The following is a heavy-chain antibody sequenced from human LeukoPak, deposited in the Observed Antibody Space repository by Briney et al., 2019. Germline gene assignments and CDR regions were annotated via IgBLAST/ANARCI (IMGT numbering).Heavy chain of an antibody. Sequence: PGGSLRLSCSASGFTFSIYAMHWVRQAPGKGLESVSAISSDGGSTYYADSVKGRFTISRDNSKNTLYLQMSSLRAEDTAVYYCVKEEMGAHHAFDIWGQGTLVTVFS. V-gene: IGHV3-64D*06. CDR3: VKEEMGAHHAFDI. CDR2: ISSDGGST. D-gene: IGHD1-26*01. J-gene: IGHJ3*02. CDR1: GFTFSIYA.